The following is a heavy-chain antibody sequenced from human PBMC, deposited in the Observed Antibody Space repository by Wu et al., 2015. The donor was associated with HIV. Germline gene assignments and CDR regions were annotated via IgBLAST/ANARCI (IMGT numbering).Heavy chain of an antibody. Sequence: QVQLVQSGVEVKKPGASVKVSCKTSGYIFTHYGITWVRQGPGQGLEWMGRISGYNGRTNYAQKFKDRITMTRDTSTKTAYVELRSLRSDDTAMYYCARDRFYGADCGDCFPPLPTWGQGSLVTVSS. CDR2: ISGYNGRT. CDR1: GYIFTHYG. V-gene: IGHV1-18*01. CDR3: ARDRFYGADCGDCFPPLPT. D-gene: IGHD2-21*01. J-gene: IGHJ4*02.